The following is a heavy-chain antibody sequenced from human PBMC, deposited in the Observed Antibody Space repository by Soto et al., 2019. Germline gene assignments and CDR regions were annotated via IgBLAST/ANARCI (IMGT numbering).Heavy chain of an antibody. V-gene: IGHV4-39*01. CDR1: GGSISSSSYY. CDR2: IYYSGNT. CDR3: ARNVVVPAPAAFDI. J-gene: IGHJ3*02. Sequence: SETLSLTCTVSGGSISSSSYYWGWIRQPPGKGLEWIGSIYYSGNTYYNPSLKSRVTISVDTSKNQFSLKLITVTAADTAVYYCARNVVVPAPAAFDIWGQGTMVTVSS. D-gene: IGHD2-2*01.